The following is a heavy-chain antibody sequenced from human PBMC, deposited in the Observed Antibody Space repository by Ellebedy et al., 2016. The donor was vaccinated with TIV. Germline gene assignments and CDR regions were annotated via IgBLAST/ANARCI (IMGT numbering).Heavy chain of an antibody. D-gene: IGHD2-2*01. CDR3: ARGFIAVVPAAPPLDY. J-gene: IGHJ4*02. V-gene: IGHV3-30-3*01. CDR1: GFTFSSYA. CDR2: ISYDGSNK. Sequence: GESLKISCAASGFTFSSYAMHWVRQAPGKGLEWVAVISYDGSNKYYADSVKGRFTISRDNSKNTLYLQMNSLRAEDTAVYYCARGFIAVVPAAPPLDYWGQGTLVTVSS.